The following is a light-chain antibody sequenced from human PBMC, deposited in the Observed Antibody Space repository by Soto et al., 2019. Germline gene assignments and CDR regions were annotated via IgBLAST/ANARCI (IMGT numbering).Light chain of an antibody. CDR3: MQSTQLPPT. CDR1: QSLLHITGETF. CDR2: EVS. V-gene: IGKV2D-29*02. J-gene: IGKJ5*01. Sequence: DVVMTQQTLSLSVAPGQPASISCESSQSLLHITGETFLFWYLQKPGQSPQLLIYEVSTRVSGVPDRFSGSGSGTDFTLEISRVETDDVGIYYCMQSTQLPPTFGQGTRLEIK.